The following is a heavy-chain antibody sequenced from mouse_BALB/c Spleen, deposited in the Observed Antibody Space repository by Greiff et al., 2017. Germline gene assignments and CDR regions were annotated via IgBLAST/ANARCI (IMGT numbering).Heavy chain of an antibody. CDR3: ARGLWSYAMDY. D-gene: IGHD1-1*02. CDR1: GFTFSSFG. J-gene: IGHJ4*01. V-gene: IGHV5-17*02. CDR2: ISSGSSTI. Sequence: EVKLVESGGGLVKPGGSLKLSCAASGFTFSSFGMHWVRQAPEKGLEWVAYISSGSSTIYYADTVKGRFTISRDNPKNTLFLQMTSLRSEDTAMYYCARGLWSYAMDYWGQGTSVTVSS.